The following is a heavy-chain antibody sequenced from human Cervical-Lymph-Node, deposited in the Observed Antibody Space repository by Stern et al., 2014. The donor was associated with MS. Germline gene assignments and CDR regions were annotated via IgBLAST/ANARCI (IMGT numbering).Heavy chain of an antibody. CDR2: INPSGGST. V-gene: IGHV1-46*01. D-gene: IGHD1-26*01. CDR3: ARNWRGVGSTAYDY. Sequence: QVQLVQSGAEVEKPGASVKVSCKASGYTFTTYYMHWVRQAPGQGLEWMGMINPSGGSTTYAQKFQGRVTMTRDTSTSTVYMELSSLRSEDTAVYYCARNWRGVGSTAYDYGGQGTLVTGSS. CDR1: GYTFTTYY. J-gene: IGHJ4*02.